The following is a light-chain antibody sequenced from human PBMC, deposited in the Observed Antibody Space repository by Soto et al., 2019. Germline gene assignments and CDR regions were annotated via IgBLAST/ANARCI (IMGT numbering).Light chain of an antibody. CDR3: QQYGSSPST. Sequence: EIVLTQSPGTLSLSPGERATLSCRASQSVSSSYLAWYQQQPGQAPRLLIYGASSRATGIPDRFSGSGSGTDFTLTISRLEPEDFSVYYCQQYGSSPSTFGHGTKVDIK. CDR2: GAS. J-gene: IGKJ3*01. V-gene: IGKV3-20*01. CDR1: QSVSSSY.